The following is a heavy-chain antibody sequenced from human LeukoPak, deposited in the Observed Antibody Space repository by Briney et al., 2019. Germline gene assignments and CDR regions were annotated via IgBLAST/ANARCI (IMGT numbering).Heavy chain of an antibody. V-gene: IGHV3-7*01. Sequence: GESLRLSCAASGFTISSYWMSWVRRAPGKGLEWVANIKQDGSDKYYVDSVKGRFTISRDNAKNSVYLQMNSLRAEDTVVYYCAKEKTTGTYYVDYWGQGTLVTVSS. J-gene: IGHJ4*02. CDR2: IKQDGSDK. CDR3: AKEKTTGTYYVDY. D-gene: IGHD1-7*01. CDR1: GFTISSYW.